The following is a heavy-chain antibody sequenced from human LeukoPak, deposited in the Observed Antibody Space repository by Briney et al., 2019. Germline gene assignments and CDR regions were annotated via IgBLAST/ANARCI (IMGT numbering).Heavy chain of an antibody. V-gene: IGHV3-23*01. CDR3: AKDGGGTVTTDNWFDP. J-gene: IGHJ5*02. Sequence: GGSLRLSCAASGFTFSSYAMSWVRQAPGKGLEWVSAISGSGGSTYYADSVKGRFTISRDNSKNTLYLQMNSLRAEDTAVYYCAKDGGGTVTTDNWFDPWGQGTLVTVSS. CDR2: ISGSGGST. CDR1: GFTFSSYA. D-gene: IGHD4-17*01.